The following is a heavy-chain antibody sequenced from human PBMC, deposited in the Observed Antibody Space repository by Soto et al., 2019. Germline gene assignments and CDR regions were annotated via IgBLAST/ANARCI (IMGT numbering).Heavy chain of an antibody. Sequence: QVQLQESVPGLVKPSQTLALTCTVSGGSISSGGYYWSWIRQHPGKGLEWIGYIYYSGSTYYNPSLKSRVTISVDTSKNQFYLKLSSVTAADTAVYYCARVIAVPGGISWFDPWGQGTLVTVSS. CDR3: ARVIAVPGGISWFDP. V-gene: IGHV4-31*03. D-gene: IGHD6-19*01. CDR2: IYYSGST. J-gene: IGHJ5*02. CDR1: GGSISSGGYY.